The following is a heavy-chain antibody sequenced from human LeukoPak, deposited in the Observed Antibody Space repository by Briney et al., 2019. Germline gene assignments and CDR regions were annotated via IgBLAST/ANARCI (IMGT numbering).Heavy chain of an antibody. CDR3: ARGITIFGVVSRRLITNWFDP. Sequence: ASVKVSCKASGYTFTSYDINWVRQATGQGLEWMGWMNPNSGNTGYAQKFQGRVTITRNTSISTAYMELSSLRSEDTAVYYCARGITIFGVVSRRLITNWFDPWGQGTLVTVSS. J-gene: IGHJ5*02. CDR2: MNPNSGNT. V-gene: IGHV1-8*03. D-gene: IGHD3-3*01. CDR1: GYTFTSYD.